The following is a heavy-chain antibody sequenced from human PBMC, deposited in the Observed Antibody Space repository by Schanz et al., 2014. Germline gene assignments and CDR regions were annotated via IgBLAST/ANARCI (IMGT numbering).Heavy chain of an antibody. Sequence: EVQLLESGGGLVQPGGSLRLSCAASGFTFTNYAMTWVRQAPGKGLEWVSGISGSGGSSYDADSVKGRFTISRDNPKKTLYLQMNSLRAEDTAVYYCARDHQWLARYYMDVWGKGTTVTVSS. CDR2: ISGSGGSS. J-gene: IGHJ6*03. V-gene: IGHV3-23*01. CDR3: ARDHQWLARYYMDV. D-gene: IGHD6-19*01. CDR1: GFTFTNYA.